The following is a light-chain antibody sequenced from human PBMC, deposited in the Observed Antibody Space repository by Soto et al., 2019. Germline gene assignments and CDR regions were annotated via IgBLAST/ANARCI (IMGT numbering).Light chain of an antibody. CDR3: QHDDNFHWT. CDR1: QSVSDN. Sequence: EIVMTQYPASLSVYPGERATLSCRAGQSVSDNFAWYQQKPGQAPSLVIYGGSTRATVVPARFSGSGSGTEFTLTISHLQSEDAAVYFWQHDDNFHWTFGHGT. V-gene: IGKV3-15*01. CDR2: GGS. J-gene: IGKJ1*01.